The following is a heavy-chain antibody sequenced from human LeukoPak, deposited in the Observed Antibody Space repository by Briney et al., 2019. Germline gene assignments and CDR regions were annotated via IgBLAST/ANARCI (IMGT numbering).Heavy chain of an antibody. J-gene: IGHJ4*02. CDR1: GGTFSSYA. V-gene: IGHV1-69*13. D-gene: IGHD5-24*01. CDR2: IIPIFGTA. Sequence: GASVKVSCKASGGTFSSYAISWVRQAPGQGLEWMGGIIPIFGTANYAQKFQGRVTITADESTSTANMELSSLRSEDTAVYYCARAGGGGYNYRVFDYWAREPWSPSPQ. CDR3: ARAGGGGYNYRVFDY.